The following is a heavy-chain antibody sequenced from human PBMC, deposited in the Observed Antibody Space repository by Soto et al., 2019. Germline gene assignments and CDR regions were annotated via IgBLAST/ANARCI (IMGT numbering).Heavy chain of an antibody. CDR2: ISSSSSTI. V-gene: IGHV3-48*02. CDR3: ARDQGTTVVFRRYYYYGMDV. Sequence: GGSLRLSCAASGFTFSSYSMNWVRQAPGKGLEWVSYISSSSSTIYYADSVKGRFTISRDNAKNSLYLQMNSLRDEDTAVYYCARDQGTTVVFRRYYYYGMDVWGQGTTVTVSS. J-gene: IGHJ6*02. D-gene: IGHD4-17*01. CDR1: GFTFSSYS.